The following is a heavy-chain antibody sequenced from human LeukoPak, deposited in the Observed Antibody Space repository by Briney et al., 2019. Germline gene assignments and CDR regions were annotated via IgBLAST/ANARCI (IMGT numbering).Heavy chain of an antibody. V-gene: IGHV3-33*01. CDR3: ARDPSFSSSWYYFDY. CDR2: IWYDGSNK. J-gene: IGHJ4*02. Sequence: GGSLRLSCAASGFTLNSYDVLGVPDSRGRGVEGVAVIWYDGSNKYYADCVKGRFTIHRDNSKNTLYLQMNSLRAEDTAVYYCARDPSFSSSWYYFDYWGQGTLVTVSS. CDR1: GFTLNSYD. D-gene: IGHD6-13*01.